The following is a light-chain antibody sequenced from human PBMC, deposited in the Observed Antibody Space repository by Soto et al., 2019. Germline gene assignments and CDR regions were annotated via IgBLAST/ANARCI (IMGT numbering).Light chain of an antibody. V-gene: IGKV3-15*01. Sequence: ELVMTHSPHPLSVSPGARAELYCRASQRTSPTLAWHQQSTGKATRLLTSAVSPRAPGIPARLSGSGSGKEFTPTITSLQSEDFAIYYCKQYYTCPHRLTFGPGTRLEIK. CDR3: KQYYTCPHRLT. J-gene: IGKJ5*01. CDR1: QRTSPT. CDR2: AVS.